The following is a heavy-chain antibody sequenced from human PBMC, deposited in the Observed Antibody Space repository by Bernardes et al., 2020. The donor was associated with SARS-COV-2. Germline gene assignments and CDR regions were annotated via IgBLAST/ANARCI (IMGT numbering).Heavy chain of an antibody. J-gene: IGHJ4*02. CDR1: EFTFDDYG. CDR2: IKWNGGST. V-gene: IGHV3-20*01. D-gene: IGHD3-3*01. CDR3: VRGYYDGPFDS. Sequence: GGSLRLSCAASEFTFDDYGMSWVRQTPGKGLEWVSGIKWNGGSTGYADFVKGRFTISRDNAKNSLYLQMNSLRAEDTALYHCVRGYYDGPFDSWGQGTLVTVSS.